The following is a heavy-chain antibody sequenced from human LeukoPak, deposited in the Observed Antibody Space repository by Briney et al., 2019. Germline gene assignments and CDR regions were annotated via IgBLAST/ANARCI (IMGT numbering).Heavy chain of an antibody. Sequence: SETLSLTCTLSGGSISTYYWSWIRQPAGKGLEWIGRIYTSGITNYNPSLTSRVTMSVDTSENQFSLKLTSVTAADTAVYYCARSAAAAKNYYMDVWGKGTTVTVSS. CDR3: ARSAAAAKNYYMDV. CDR1: GGSISTYY. V-gene: IGHV4-4*07. CDR2: IYTSGIT. J-gene: IGHJ6*03. D-gene: IGHD6-13*01.